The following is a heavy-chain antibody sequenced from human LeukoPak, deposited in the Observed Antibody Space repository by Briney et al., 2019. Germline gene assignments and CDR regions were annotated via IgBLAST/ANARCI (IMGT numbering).Heavy chain of an antibody. CDR1: GFTFSSYG. V-gene: IGHV3-30*18. CDR3: AKEWRLLWFGELSRIFDY. Sequence: PGGSLRLSCAASGFTFSSYGMHWVRQAPGKGLEWVAVISYDGSNKYYADSVKGRFTISRDNSKNTLYLQMNSLRAEDTAVYYCAKEWRLLWFGELSRIFDYWGQGTLVTVSS. D-gene: IGHD3-10*01. J-gene: IGHJ4*02. CDR2: ISYDGSNK.